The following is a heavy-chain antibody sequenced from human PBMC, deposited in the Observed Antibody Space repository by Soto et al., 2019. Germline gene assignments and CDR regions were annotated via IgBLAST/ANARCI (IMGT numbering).Heavy chain of an antibody. V-gene: IGHV3-30*18. D-gene: IGHD5-18*01. CDR1: GFTFSSYG. CDR2: ISYDGSNK. J-gene: IGHJ4*02. Sequence: HPGGSLRLSCAASGFTFSSYGMHWVRQAPGKGLEWVAVISYDGSNKYYADSVKGRFTISRDNSKNTLYLQMNSLRAEDTAVYYCAKDVDTAMVPGGIDYWGQGTLVTVSS. CDR3: AKDVDTAMVPGGIDY.